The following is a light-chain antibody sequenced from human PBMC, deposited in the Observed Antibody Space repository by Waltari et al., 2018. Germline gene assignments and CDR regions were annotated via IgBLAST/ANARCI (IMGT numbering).Light chain of an antibody. CDR2: DAS. Sequence: DIQMTQSPSSLSASVGDRVTITCQASQDISNYLKWYQQKPGKAPKLLIYDASNLETGVPSRFSGSGSGTDFTFTIRSLQPEDIATYYCQQYDNLPITFGQGTRLEIK. J-gene: IGKJ5*01. CDR3: QQYDNLPIT. V-gene: IGKV1-33*01. CDR1: QDISNY.